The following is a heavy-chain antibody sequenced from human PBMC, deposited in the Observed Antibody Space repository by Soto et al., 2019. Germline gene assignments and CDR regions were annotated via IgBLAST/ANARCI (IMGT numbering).Heavy chain of an antibody. CDR3: ERDKDRQQLGGNYYYILDV. Sequence: QVQLMQSGAEVTKPGSSVKVSCKASGGTFSTSAISWVRQAPGEGLEWVGGIMPVFATPDYAQKFQGRVTISTDESTTTAYLELTSLTADDTAVYYCERDKDRQQLGGNYYYILDVWGQGTAITVSS. J-gene: IGHJ6*02. CDR1: GGTFSTSA. CDR2: IMPVFATP. D-gene: IGHD3-3*02. V-gene: IGHV1-69*05.